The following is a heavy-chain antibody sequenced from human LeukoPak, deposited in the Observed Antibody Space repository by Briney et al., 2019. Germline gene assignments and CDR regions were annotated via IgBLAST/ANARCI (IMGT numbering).Heavy chain of an antibody. V-gene: IGHV4-34*01. CDR1: GGSFSGYY. CDR2: IYHSGST. CDR3: ARSFSFDSSDAFDI. J-gene: IGHJ3*02. Sequence: SETLSLTCAVYGGSFSGYYWSWIRHPPGKGLEWIGEIYHSGSTNYNPSLKSRVTISVDTSKNQFSLKLSSVTAADTAVYYCARSFSFDSSDAFDIWGQGTMVTVSS. D-gene: IGHD3-22*01.